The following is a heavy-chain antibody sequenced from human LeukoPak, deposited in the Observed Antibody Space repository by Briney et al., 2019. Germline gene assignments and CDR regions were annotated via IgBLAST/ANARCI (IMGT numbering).Heavy chain of an antibody. CDR1: GFTFSSYA. CDR3: AKDVGFLEWLVCFDY. CDR2: ISGSGGST. V-gene: IGHV3-23*01. D-gene: IGHD3-3*01. J-gene: IGHJ4*02. Sequence: GGSLRLSCAANGFTFSSYAMSWVRQAPGKGLEWVSGISGSGGSTYYAVSVKGRFTISRVNSKNTLYLQMNGLRAEDTALYYCAKDVGFLEWLVCFDYWGQGTLVTVSS.